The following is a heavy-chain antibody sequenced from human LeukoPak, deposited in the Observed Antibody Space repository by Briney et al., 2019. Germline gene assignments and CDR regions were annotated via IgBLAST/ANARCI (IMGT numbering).Heavy chain of an antibody. Sequence: SVKVSCKASGGTFSRYAISWVRQAPGQGLEWMGRFIPLLGIANYAQKFQGRLTITADKSTTTAYMELSSLKSEDTAVYYCARDRCSSTNCYGGLGYSFDYWGQGTLVTVSS. J-gene: IGHJ4*02. D-gene: IGHD2-2*01. CDR1: GGTFSRYA. CDR2: FIPLLGIA. V-gene: IGHV1-69*04. CDR3: ARDRCSSTNCYGGLGYSFDY.